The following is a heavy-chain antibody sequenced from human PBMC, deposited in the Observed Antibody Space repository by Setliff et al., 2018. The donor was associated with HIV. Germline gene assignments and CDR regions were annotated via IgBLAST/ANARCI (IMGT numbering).Heavy chain of an antibody. CDR3: ARAPSCADSWCYMDYYYYYGMDV. CDR1: GWSLTNYY. Sequence: SETLSLTCTLYGWSLTNYYWTWIRQSPEKGLEWIGEIVDSGSTNYSPSLKSRVTISLDTSKKQFSLRLNSVTAADTGVYYCARAPSCADSWCYMDYYYYYGMDVWGLGTTVTVSS. D-gene: IGHD2-8*01. J-gene: IGHJ6*02. CDR2: IVDSGST. V-gene: IGHV4-34*12.